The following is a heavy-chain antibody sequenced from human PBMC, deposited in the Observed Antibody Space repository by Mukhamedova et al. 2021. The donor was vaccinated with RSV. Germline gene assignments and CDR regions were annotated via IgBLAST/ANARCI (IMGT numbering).Heavy chain of an antibody. V-gene: IGHV1-46*01. J-gene: IGHJ6*02. CDR3: ARDPTFTGYYYGMDV. CDR2: INPSGGST. D-gene: IGHD4-11*01. Sequence: VRQAPGQGLEWMGIINPSGGSTSYAQKFQGRVTMTRDTSTSTVYMELSSLRSEDTAVYNCARDPTFTGYYYGMDVWGQGTTVTVS.